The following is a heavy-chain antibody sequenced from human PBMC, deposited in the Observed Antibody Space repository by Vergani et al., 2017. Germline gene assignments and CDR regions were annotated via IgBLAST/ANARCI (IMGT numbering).Heavy chain of an antibody. J-gene: IGHJ4*02. Sequence: EVQLVESGGGLVQPGQSLRLSCSVSGFTFGDYAMTWVRQAPGKGLEWVSFITGTAYGGTTDYAASVKGRFTISRDDSNNIAYLQMNSLKTEDTAVYYCSTGPPLDYWGQGTLVTVSS. CDR2: ITGTAYGGTT. D-gene: IGHD3-10*01. CDR1: GFTFGDYA. V-gene: IGHV3-49*04. CDR3: STGPPLDY.